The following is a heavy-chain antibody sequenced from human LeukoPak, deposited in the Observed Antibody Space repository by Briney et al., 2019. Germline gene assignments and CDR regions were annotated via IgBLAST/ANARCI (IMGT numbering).Heavy chain of an antibody. CDR2: ISSSSSYI. CDR3: ARDPTGGYCSSTSCLGMDV. CDR1: GFTFSSYS. J-gene: IGHJ6*04. V-gene: IGHV3-21*01. D-gene: IGHD2-2*01. Sequence: GGSLRLSCAASGFTFSSYSMNWVRQAPGKGLEWASSISSSSSYIYYADSVKGRFTISRDNAKNSLYLQMNSLRAEDTAVYYCARDPTGGYCSSTSCLGMDVWGKGTTVTVSS.